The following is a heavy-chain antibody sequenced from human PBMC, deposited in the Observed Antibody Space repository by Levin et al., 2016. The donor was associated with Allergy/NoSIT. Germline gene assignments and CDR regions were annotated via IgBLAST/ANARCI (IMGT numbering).Heavy chain of an antibody. CDR2: ISATSVKI. CDR3: ARDRSSGNSWYYFFDY. CDR1: ESPFTTHA. V-gene: IGHV3-48*02. J-gene: IGHJ4*02. Sequence: GGSLRLSCVVSESPFTTHAMNWVRQAPGKGLEWVSYISATSVKIDYADSVKGRFTISRDNAKNSLYLQMNSLRDEDTAVYYYARDRSSGNSWYYFFDYWGQGTQVTVSS. D-gene: IGHD2/OR15-2a*01.